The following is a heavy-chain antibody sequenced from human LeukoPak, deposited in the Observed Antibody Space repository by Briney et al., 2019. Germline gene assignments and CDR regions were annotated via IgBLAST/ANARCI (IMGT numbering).Heavy chain of an antibody. V-gene: IGHV3-30-3*01. CDR1: GFTFSSYA. CDR3: ARSDFWSGYYGY. D-gene: IGHD3-3*01. CDR2: ISYDGSNK. Sequence: GSLRLSCAASGFTFSSYAMHWVRQAPGKGLEWVAVISYDGSNKYYADSVKGRFTISRDNSKNTLYLQMNSLRAEDTAVYYCARSDFWSGYYGYWGQGTLVTVSS. J-gene: IGHJ4*02.